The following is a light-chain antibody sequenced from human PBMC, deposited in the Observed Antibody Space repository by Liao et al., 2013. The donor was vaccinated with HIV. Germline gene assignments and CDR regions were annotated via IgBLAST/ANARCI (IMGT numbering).Light chain of an antibody. J-gene: IGLJ2*01. CDR3: QAWDSSTVV. CDR1: KLGNKY. V-gene: IGLV3-1*01. CDR2: QDN. Sequence: SYELTQPPSVSVSPGQTATITCSGDKLGNKYVCWYQQKAGQSPILVIYQDNKRHSGIPERFSGSNSGNTATLTISGTQATDEAVYYCQAWDSSTVVFGGGTKLTVL.